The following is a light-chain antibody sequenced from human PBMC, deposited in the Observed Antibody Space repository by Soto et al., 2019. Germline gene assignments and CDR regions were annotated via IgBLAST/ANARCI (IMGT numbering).Light chain of an antibody. CDR3: QQYGSSPPRYT. V-gene: IGKV3-20*01. Sequence: EIVLTQSPGTLSLSPGERATLSCRASQSVSSSYLAWYQRKPGQAPRLRIYGASSRATGIPDRFSGSGSGTDFTLTISRLEREDVAVYYCQQYGSSPPRYTFGQGTKLEIK. J-gene: IGKJ2*01. CDR2: GAS. CDR1: QSVSSSY.